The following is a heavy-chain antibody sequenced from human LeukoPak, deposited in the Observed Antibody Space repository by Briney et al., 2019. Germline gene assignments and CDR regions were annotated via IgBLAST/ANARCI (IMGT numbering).Heavy chain of an antibody. CDR1: GFTFSSYW. CDR2: INSDGTST. J-gene: IGHJ4*02. Sequence: GGSLRLSCAASGFTFSSYWMHWVRQAPGKGLVWVSRINSDGTSTSYAASVKGRFTISRDNAKNTLYLQMNSLRAEDTAVYYCARGDPGYSSSWYLGGQGTLVTVSS. D-gene: IGHD6-13*01. V-gene: IGHV3-74*01. CDR3: ARGDPGYSSSWYL.